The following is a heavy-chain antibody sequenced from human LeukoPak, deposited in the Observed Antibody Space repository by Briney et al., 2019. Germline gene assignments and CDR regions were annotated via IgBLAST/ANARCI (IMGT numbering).Heavy chain of an antibody. D-gene: IGHD3-9*01. CDR1: GGSVSSGSYY. CDR3: ARVFGYYDILTGYSKHSGIDY. J-gene: IGHJ4*02. Sequence: SETLSLTCTVSGGSVSSGSYYWSWIRQPPGKGLEWIGYIYYSGSTNYNPSLKSRVTISVDTSKNQFSLKLSSVTAADTAVYYCARVFGYYDILTGYSKHSGIDYWGQGTLVTVSS. V-gene: IGHV4-61*01. CDR2: IYYSGST.